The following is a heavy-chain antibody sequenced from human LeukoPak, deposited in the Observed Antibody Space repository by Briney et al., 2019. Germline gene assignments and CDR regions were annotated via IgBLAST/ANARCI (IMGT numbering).Heavy chain of an antibody. V-gene: IGHV3-7*01. CDR3: ARGPSAYCSGGRCYSEGEDFDY. CDR2: IKEDGSEK. CDR1: GFTFSSYA. D-gene: IGHD2-15*01. J-gene: IGHJ4*02. Sequence: GGSLRLSCAASGFTFSSYAMSWVRQAPGKGLEWVADIKEDGSEKYYVDSVKGRFTISRDNAQNSLHLQMNSLRAEDTAVYYCARGPSAYCSGGRCYSEGEDFDYWGQGTLVTVSS.